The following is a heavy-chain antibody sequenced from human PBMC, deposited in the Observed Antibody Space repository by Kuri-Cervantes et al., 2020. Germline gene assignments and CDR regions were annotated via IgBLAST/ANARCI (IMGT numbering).Heavy chain of an antibody. CDR1: GFIFSSYG. CDR3: ARRALSSFYYYYMDV. J-gene: IGHJ6*03. V-gene: IGHV3-30*02. D-gene: IGHD2-2*01. Sequence: GGSLRLSCAASGFIFSSYGMQWVRQAPGKGLEWVTFIRYDGSIRYYADAVKGRFTISRDNSKNTLYLQMNSLRVEDTAVYYCARRALSSFYYYYMDVWGKGTTVTVSS. CDR2: IRYDGSIR.